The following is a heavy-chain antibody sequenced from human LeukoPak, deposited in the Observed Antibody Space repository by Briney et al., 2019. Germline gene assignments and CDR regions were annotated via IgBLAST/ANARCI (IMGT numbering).Heavy chain of an antibody. CDR2: IYSCGNT. J-gene: IGHJ4*02. Sequence: GGSLRLSCVASGFTGGSNYMSWVRQAPGKGLEWVSIIYSCGNTYYADSVKGRFTISRDNSKITLYLQMNSLRAEDTAVYSCAKALLLLFSESSPSGGDFDYWGQGTLVTVSS. CDR1: GFTGGSNY. CDR3: AKALLLLFSESSPSGGDFDY. D-gene: IGHD2-2*01. V-gene: IGHV3-53*01.